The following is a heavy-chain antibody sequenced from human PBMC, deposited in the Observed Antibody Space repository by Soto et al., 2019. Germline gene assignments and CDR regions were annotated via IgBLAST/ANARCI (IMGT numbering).Heavy chain of an antibody. CDR1: GGSISSGDYY. D-gene: IGHD3-22*01. V-gene: IGHV4-30-4*01. CDR2: IYYSGST. Sequence: QVQLQESGPGLVKPSQTLSLTCTVSGGSISSGDYYWSWIRQPPGKGLEWIGYIYYSGSTYYNPSLKSRVTISGDPSKNQFSLKLSSVTAADTAVYYCARVTYYYDSSGYPYWYFDLWGRGTLVTVSS. CDR3: ARVTYYYDSSGYPYWYFDL. J-gene: IGHJ2*01.